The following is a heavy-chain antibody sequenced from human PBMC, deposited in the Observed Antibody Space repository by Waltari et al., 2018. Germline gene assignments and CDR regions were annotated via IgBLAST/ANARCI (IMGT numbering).Heavy chain of an antibody. D-gene: IGHD3-9*01. CDR1: GFSVSSNY. J-gene: IGHJ6*02. CDR3: AISFSKTGHYYYYGMDV. V-gene: IGHV3-53*01. CDR2: IYSGGST. Sequence: EVQLVESGGGLIQPGGSLRLSCAASGFSVSSNYMSWVRQAPGKGLEWVSVIYSGGSTDYADSVKGRFTISRDNSKNTLFLQMNSLRAEDTAVYYCAISFSKTGHYYYYGMDVWGQGTTVTVPS.